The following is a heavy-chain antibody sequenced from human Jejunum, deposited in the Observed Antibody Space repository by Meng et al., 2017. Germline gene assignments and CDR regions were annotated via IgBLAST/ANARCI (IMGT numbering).Heavy chain of an antibody. J-gene: IGHJ4*02. D-gene: IGHD1-14*01. V-gene: IGHV3-21*01. CDR1: GFIFSSYS. Sequence: GESLKISYAASGFIFSSYSMNWVRQTPGKGLEWISYISSKSTYIYYADSLKGRFTISRDNAKNSLYLQMKSLRDEDTAVYYCARVWGAEAGTGGFDYWGQGALVTVSS. CDR3: ARVWGAEAGTGGFDY. CDR2: ISSKSTYI.